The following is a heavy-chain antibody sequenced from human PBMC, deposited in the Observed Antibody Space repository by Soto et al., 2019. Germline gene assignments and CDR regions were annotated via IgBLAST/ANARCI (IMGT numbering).Heavy chain of an antibody. CDR1: GFTFSGYW. Sequence: PGGSLRLSCAASGFTFSGYWMQWVRQAPGKGLVRVSVIKSDGSKTAYADSVKGRFTIFRDNTKNTLYLQMNSLRVEDTAVYYCARETSYGMDVWGQGTTVTVSS. CDR2: IKSDGSKT. J-gene: IGHJ6*02. V-gene: IGHV3-74*01. CDR3: ARETSYGMDV.